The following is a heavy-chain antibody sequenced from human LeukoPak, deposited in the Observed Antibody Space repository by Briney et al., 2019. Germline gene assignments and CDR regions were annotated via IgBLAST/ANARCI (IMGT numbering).Heavy chain of an antibody. CDR3: ARRYCSSTSCYYFDY. CDR2: IYPGDSDT. CDR1: GYSFTSYW. V-gene: IGHV5-51*01. D-gene: IGHD2-2*01. J-gene: IGHJ4*02. Sequence: GESLKISCKGSGYSFTSYWIGWVRQMPGKGLEWMGIIYPGDSDTRYSPSFQGQVTISADKSISTAYLQWSSLKASDTAMYYCARRYCSSTSCYYFDYWGQGTLVTVSS.